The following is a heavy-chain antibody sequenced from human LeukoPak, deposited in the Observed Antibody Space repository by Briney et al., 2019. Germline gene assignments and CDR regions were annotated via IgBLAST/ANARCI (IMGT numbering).Heavy chain of an antibody. D-gene: IGHD4-17*01. CDR3: ARGATGDYVFYFQH. J-gene: IGHJ1*01. CDR2: IIPILGIA. V-gene: IGHV1-69*04. Sequence: ASVKVSCKASGGTFSSYAISWVRQAPGQGLEWMGRIIPILGIANYAQKFQGRVTITRDTSASTAYMELSSLRSEDTAVYYCARGATGDYVFYFQHWGQGTLVTVSS. CDR1: GGTFSSYA.